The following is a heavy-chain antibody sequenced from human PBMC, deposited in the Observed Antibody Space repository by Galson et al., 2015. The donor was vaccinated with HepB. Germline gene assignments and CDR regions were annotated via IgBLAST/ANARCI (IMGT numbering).Heavy chain of an antibody. V-gene: IGHV3-11*01. Sequence: SLRLSCAASGFTFSDYYMSWIRQAPGKGLEWVSYISSSGSTIYYADSVKGRFTISRDNAKNSLYLQMNSLRAEDTAVYYCARGLVVVTAIRYWYFDLWGRGTLVTVSS. CDR1: GFTFSDYY. CDR2: ISSSGSTI. CDR3: ARGLVVVTAIRYWYFDL. J-gene: IGHJ2*01. D-gene: IGHD2-21*02.